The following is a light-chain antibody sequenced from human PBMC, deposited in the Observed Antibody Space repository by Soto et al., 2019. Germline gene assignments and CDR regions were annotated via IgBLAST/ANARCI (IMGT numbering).Light chain of an antibody. CDR3: QQYDNWPLT. V-gene: IGKV3-15*01. Sequence: EVVMTQSPATLSVSPGEGATLYCRASQSIRSNLAWYQKKPGQSHRLLIYGASTRATAVPAQFSGSGSGTEFTLTISSLQSEDFAVYYCQQYDNWPLTFGGGTQVEIK. J-gene: IGKJ4*01. CDR2: GAS. CDR1: QSIRSN.